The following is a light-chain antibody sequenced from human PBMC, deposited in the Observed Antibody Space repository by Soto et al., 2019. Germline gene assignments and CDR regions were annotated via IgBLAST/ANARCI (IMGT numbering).Light chain of an antibody. J-gene: IGKJ1*01. CDR3: QQSFSTPPT. CDR1: QTISSW. Sequence: DIKMTQSPTTLSGSVVDRVTINCRASQTISSWLAWYQQKPGKAPKIMIYGASTLQAGVPSRFRGSGSGTDFTLTISSLQPEDVARYYCQQSFSTPPTFVQGTKVDI. CDR2: GAS. V-gene: IGKV1-39*01.